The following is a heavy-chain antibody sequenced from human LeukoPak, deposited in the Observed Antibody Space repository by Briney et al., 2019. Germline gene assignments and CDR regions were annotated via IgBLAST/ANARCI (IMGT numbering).Heavy chain of an antibody. J-gene: IGHJ4*02. CDR1: GGFISSHH. CDR3: ARRAAAAGTIPEYYFDY. CDR2: IFYTGNT. V-gene: IGHV4-39*02. Sequence: SETLSLTCTVSGGFISSHHWGWIRQPPGKGLEWIGTIFYTGNTYYSPSLKTRVTMSVATSKNHFSLNLSSVTAADTAFYYCARRAAAAGTIPEYYFDYWGQGTLVTVSS. D-gene: IGHD6-13*01.